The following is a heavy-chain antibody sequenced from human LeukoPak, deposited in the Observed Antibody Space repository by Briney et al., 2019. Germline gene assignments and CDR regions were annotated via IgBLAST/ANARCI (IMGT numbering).Heavy chain of an antibody. CDR1: GFTFRSSE. D-gene: IGHD1-26*01. J-gene: IGHJ3*02. CDR3: ARDLVHSDAFDI. CDR2: IKQDGSEK. V-gene: IGHV3-7*01. Sequence: GGSLRLSCAASGFTFRSSEMNWVRQAPGKGLEWVANIKQDGSEKYYVDSVKGRFTISRDNAKNSLYLQMNSLRAEDTAVYYCARDLVHSDAFDIWGQGTMVTVSS.